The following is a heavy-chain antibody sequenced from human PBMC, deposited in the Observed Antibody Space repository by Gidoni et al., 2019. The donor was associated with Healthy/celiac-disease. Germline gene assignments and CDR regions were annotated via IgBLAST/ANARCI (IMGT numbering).Heavy chain of an antibody. J-gene: IGHJ4*02. CDR3: ARGRRVLLWFGEQKPYFDY. V-gene: IGHV4-34*01. CDR1: GGSFSGYY. Sequence: QVQLQQWGAGLLKPSETLSLTCAVYGGSFSGYYWRWIRQPPGKGLEWIGEINHSGSTNYNPSLKSRVTISVDTSKNQFSLKLSSVTAADTAVYYCARGRRVLLWFGEQKPYFDYWGQGTLVTVSS. CDR2: INHSGST. D-gene: IGHD3-10*01.